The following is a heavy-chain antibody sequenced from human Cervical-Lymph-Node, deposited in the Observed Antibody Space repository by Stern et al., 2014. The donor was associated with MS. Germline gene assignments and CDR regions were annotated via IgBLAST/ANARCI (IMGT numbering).Heavy chain of an antibody. CDR3: ARGGTYVYFHGLDV. CDR1: GFTFNTYF. J-gene: IGHJ6*02. CDR2: LSGNGGRT. D-gene: IGHD3-10*02. Sequence: EVQLVESGGGLVQPGGSLRLSCVASGFTFNTYFMTWVRQAPGKGLEWISALSGNGGRTNYADSVKGRFSISRDNSKNTVLLQMNNLRAEDTAMYYCARGGTYVYFHGLDVWGQGTTVTVSS. V-gene: IGHV3-23*04.